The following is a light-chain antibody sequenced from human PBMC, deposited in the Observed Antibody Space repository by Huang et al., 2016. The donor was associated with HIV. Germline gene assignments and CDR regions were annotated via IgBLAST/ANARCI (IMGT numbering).Light chain of an antibody. J-gene: IGKJ4*01. CDR2: DAS. CDR3: QQRGNWQLT. CDR1: QGLANY. V-gene: IGKV3-11*01. Sequence: EIVLTKSPATLSLSPGERATLSCRASQGLANYLAWYQQKPGQAPRLLIYDASNRATGIPARFSSSGSGTDFTLTISSLEPDDFAVYYCQQRGNWQLTFGGGTKVEIK.